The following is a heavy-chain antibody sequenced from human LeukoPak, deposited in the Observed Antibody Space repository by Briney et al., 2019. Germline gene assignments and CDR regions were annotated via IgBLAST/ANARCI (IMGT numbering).Heavy chain of an antibody. CDR2: INHSGST. CDR3: ARGRRLGGHSGYDLLNWFDP. V-gene: IGHV4-34*01. CDR1: GGSFSGYY. J-gene: IGHJ5*02. Sequence: SETLSLTCAVYGGSFSGYYWSWIRQPPGKGLEWIGEINHSGSTNYNPSLKSRVTISVDTSKNQFSLKLSSVTAADTAVYYCARGRRLGGHSGYDLLNWFDPWGQGTLVTVSS. D-gene: IGHD5-12*01.